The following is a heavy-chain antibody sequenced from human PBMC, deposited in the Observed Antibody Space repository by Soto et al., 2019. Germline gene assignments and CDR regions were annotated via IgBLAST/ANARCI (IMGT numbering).Heavy chain of an antibody. D-gene: IGHD5-18*01. J-gene: IGHJ4*02. CDR2: IYYSGST. Sequence: LSLTCTVSGGSISSSSYYWGWIRQPPGKGLEWIGSIYYSGSTYYNPSLKSRVTISVDTSKNQFSLKLSSVTAADTAVYYCARSGGYSYGYLGYYFDYWGQGTLVTVSS. CDR3: ARSGGYSYGYLGYYFDY. V-gene: IGHV4-39*01. CDR1: GGSISSSSYY.